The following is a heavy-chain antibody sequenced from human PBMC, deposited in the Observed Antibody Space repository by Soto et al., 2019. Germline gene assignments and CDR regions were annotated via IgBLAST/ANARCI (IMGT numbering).Heavy chain of an antibody. CDR1: NYAFTSYD. J-gene: IGHJ4*01. D-gene: IGHD4-17*01. CDR3: ASESYGGEFDY. Sequence: ASVKVSCKASNYAFTSYDISWVRQAPGQGLEWMGWISAYNSDTNYAQRLQGRITMTTDTSTSTANMELSSLRSEDTAVYYCASESYGGEFDYWGQ. V-gene: IGHV1-18*01. CDR2: ISAYNSDT.